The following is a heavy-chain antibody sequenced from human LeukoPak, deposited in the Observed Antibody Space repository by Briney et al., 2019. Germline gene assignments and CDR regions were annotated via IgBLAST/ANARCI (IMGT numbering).Heavy chain of an antibody. D-gene: IGHD3-10*02. CDR2: ISSSGSTI. CDR1: GFTFSNYT. Sequence: GGSLRLSCAASGFTFSNYTMNWVRQAPGKGLEWVSYISSSGSTIYYADSVKGRFTISRDNAKNSLYLQMNSLRAEDTAVYYCAELGITMIGGVWGKGTTVTISS. CDR3: AELGITMIGGV. V-gene: IGHV3-48*04. J-gene: IGHJ6*04.